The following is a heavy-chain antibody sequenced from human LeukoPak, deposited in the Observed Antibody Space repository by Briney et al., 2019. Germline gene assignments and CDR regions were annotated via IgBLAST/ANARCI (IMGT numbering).Heavy chain of an antibody. CDR2: IYYSGST. CDR3: ATPYSGGYHGLDI. D-gene: IGHD1-26*01. V-gene: IGHV4-39*01. Sequence: PSETLSLTCTVSGGSISSSSYYWGWIRQPPGKGLEWIGSIYYSGSTYYNPSLKSRVTISVDTSKNQFSLKLNSVTAADTAVYYCATPYSGGYHGLDIWGQGTMVTVSS. J-gene: IGHJ3*02. CDR1: GGSISSSSYY.